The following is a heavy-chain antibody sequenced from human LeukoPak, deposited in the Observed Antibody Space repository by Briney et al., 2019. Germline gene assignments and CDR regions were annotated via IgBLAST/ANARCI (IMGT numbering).Heavy chain of an antibody. Sequence: GRSLRLSCAASGFTFSSYAMHWVRQAPGKGLEWVAVISYDGSNKYCADSVKGRFTISRDNSKNTLYLQMNSLRAEDTAVYYCARGSDPGNWGQGTLVTVSS. J-gene: IGHJ4*02. V-gene: IGHV3-30*04. CDR3: ARGSDPGN. D-gene: IGHD2-15*01. CDR2: ISYDGSNK. CDR1: GFTFSSYA.